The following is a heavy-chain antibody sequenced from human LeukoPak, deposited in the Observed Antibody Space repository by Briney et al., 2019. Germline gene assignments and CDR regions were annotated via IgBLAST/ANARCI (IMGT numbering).Heavy chain of an antibody. V-gene: IGHV4-39*07. CDR3: ARDQSFYGSGPIDY. CDR2: IYYSGST. Sequence: PSETLSLTCTVSGGSISSSSYYWGWIRQPPGKGLEWIGNIYYSGSTYYNPSLMSRVTISVDTSKAQFSMKVSSVAAADTAVYYCARDQSFYGSGPIDYWGQGTLVTVSS. CDR1: GGSISSSSYY. J-gene: IGHJ4*02. D-gene: IGHD3-10*01.